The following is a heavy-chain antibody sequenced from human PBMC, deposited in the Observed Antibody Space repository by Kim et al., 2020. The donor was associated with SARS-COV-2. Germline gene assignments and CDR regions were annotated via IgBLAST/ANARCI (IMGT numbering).Heavy chain of an antibody. J-gene: IGHJ4*02. CDR2: IDPSVGSR. CDR3: ARGKERASLPPCDY. D-gene: IGHD1-26*01. CDR1: GYIFNTYF. Sequence: ASVKVSCKASGYIFNTYFIHWVRQAPGEGLEWMGIIDPSVGSRSYAQKFQDRVTVTRDTSTSTVYMELSSLRSDDTAVYYCARGKERASLPPCDYWGQGTLVTVSS. V-gene: IGHV1-46*02.